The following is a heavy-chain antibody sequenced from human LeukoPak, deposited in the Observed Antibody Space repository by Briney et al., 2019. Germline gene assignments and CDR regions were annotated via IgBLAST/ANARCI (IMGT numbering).Heavy chain of an antibody. V-gene: IGHV1-2*02. CDR1: GYTFTRHY. J-gene: IGHJ4*02. Sequence: ASVKVSCKASGYTFTRHYMHWVRQAPGQGLEWMGWINPNSGGTNYAQKFQGRVTMTRDTSISTAYMELSRLRSDDTAVYYCASTLDIVATTPFDYWGQGTLVTVSS. CDR2: INPNSGGT. D-gene: IGHD5-12*01. CDR3: ASTLDIVATTPFDY.